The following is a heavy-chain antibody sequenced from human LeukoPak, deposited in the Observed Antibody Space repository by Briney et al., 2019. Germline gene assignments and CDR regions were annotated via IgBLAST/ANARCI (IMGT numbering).Heavy chain of an antibody. CDR3: ARAPTVSYYYYYMDV. V-gene: IGHV3-30*04. CDR1: GFTFSSYT. D-gene: IGHD4-11*01. CDR2: ISYDGTNK. Sequence: PGGSLRLSCAASGFTFSSYTMHWVRQAPGKGLEWVAVISYDGTNKYYTDSVTGRFTISRDNSKNTLYLQMISLRADDTAVYYCARAPTVSYYYYYMDVWGKGTTVTVSS. J-gene: IGHJ6*03.